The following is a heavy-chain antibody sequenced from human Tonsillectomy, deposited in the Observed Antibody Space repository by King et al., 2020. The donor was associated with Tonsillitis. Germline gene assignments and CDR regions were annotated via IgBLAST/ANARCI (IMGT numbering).Heavy chain of an antibody. CDR2: IYWDDDK. CDR1: GFSLSTSGVG. Sequence: ITLKESGPTLVKPTQTLTLTCTFSGFSLSTSGVGVGWIRQPPGKALEWLALIYWDDDKRYSPSLKSRLTITKDTSKNQVVLTMTNMDPVDTATYYCAHRPRSIVVVITDETPFDYWGQGTLVTVSS. CDR3: AHRPRSIVVVITDETPFDY. V-gene: IGHV2-5*02. J-gene: IGHJ4*02. D-gene: IGHD3-22*01.